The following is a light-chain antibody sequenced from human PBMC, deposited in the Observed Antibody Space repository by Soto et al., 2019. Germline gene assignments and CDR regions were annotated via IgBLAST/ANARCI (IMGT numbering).Light chain of an antibody. CDR1: SSNIGSNY. CDR3: AAWDDSLSGLV. CDR2: RNN. J-gene: IGLJ2*01. Sequence: QSVLTQPPSASGTPGQRVTISCSGSSSNIGSNYVYWYQQLPGTAPKLLIYRNNQRPSGVPDRFSGSKSGTSXXLAISGLRSEDEADYYCAAWDDSLSGLVFGGGTKXTVL. V-gene: IGLV1-47*01.